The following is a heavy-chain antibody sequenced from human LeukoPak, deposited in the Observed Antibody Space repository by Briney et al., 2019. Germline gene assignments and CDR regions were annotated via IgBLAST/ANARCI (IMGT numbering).Heavy chain of an antibody. D-gene: IGHD6-6*01. Sequence: NPSETLSLTCTVSGGSISSYYWSWIRQPPGKELEWIGYIYYSGSTNYNPSLKSRVTISVDTSKNQFSLKLSSVTAADTAVYYCARDFRIAATYYYGMDVWGQGTTVTVSS. V-gene: IGHV4-59*01. J-gene: IGHJ6*02. CDR2: IYYSGST. CDR1: GGSISSYY. CDR3: ARDFRIAATYYYGMDV.